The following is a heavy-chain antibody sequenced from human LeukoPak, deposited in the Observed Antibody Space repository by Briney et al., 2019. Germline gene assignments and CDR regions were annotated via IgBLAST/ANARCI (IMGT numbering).Heavy chain of an antibody. CDR2: ISGSGSGT. V-gene: IGHV3-23*01. Sequence: GGSLRLSCAASGFTFSGYAMSWVRQAPGEGLQWVSGISGSGSGTYYADSVRGRFTISRDNSKNTLYLQMNSLRAEDTALYHCARLPQGSSSWYYYYYYMDVWGKGTTVTVSS. CDR3: ARLPQGSSSWYYYYYYMDV. J-gene: IGHJ6*03. D-gene: IGHD6-13*01. CDR1: GFTFSGYA.